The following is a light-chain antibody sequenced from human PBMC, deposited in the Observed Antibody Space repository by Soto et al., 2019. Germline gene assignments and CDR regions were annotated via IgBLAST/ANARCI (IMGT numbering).Light chain of an antibody. CDR3: QQYVNSPVT. CDR1: QRVNSSY. Sequence: EIVLTQSPDTLYLSPGEGATLSCRASQRVNSSYLAWYQQKPGQAPRLLISGASDRATGVPARVSGSGSGTDFTVTISRLEPEDFAVYYCQQYVNSPVTFGQGTKLEIK. CDR2: GAS. V-gene: IGKV3-20*01. J-gene: IGKJ2*01.